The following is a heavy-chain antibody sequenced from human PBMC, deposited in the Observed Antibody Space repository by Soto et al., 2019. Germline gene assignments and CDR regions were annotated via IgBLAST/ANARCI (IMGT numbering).Heavy chain of an antibody. Sequence: ASETLSLTCSASGGSITSSSHFWGWVRQPPGKGLEWIGTIYFTGNTYYTPSLKSRLTMSIDTSKNEFSLRLNSVTAADTAVYYCARHLYYDILTGYYHNWFDPWGQGTLVTVSS. CDR2: IYFTGNT. CDR3: ARHLYYDILTGYYHNWFDP. V-gene: IGHV4-39*01. CDR1: GGSITSSSHF. D-gene: IGHD3-9*01. J-gene: IGHJ5*02.